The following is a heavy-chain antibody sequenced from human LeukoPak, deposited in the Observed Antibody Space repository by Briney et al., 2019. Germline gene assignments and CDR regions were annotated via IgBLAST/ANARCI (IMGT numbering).Heavy chain of an antibody. CDR2: INPNSGDT. CDR1: GYTFTGNY. J-gene: IGHJ5*02. V-gene: IGHV1-2*02. D-gene: IGHD1-26*01. Sequence: ASVKVSCKASGYTFTGNYMHWVRHAHAPGLEWVGWINPNSGDTNYAQKFQGRVSMTRDTSISTAYMDLSGLRSDDTALYYCARGLGWDSGTYLGAWGEGTLVTVSS. CDR3: ARGLGWDSGTYLGA.